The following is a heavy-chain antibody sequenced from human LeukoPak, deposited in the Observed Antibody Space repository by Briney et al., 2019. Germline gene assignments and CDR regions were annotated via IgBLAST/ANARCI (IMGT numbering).Heavy chain of an antibody. J-gene: IGHJ4*02. D-gene: IGHD3-10*01. CDR3: ARGQNYGSGSPDY. Sequence: PGGSLRLSCAASGFTFSSYGMHWVRQAPGKGLEWVAVIWYDGSNKYYADSVKGRFTISRDNSKNTLYLQMNSLRAEETAVYYCARGQNYGSGSPDYWGQGTLVTVSS. CDR1: GFTFSSYG. V-gene: IGHV3-33*01. CDR2: IWYDGSNK.